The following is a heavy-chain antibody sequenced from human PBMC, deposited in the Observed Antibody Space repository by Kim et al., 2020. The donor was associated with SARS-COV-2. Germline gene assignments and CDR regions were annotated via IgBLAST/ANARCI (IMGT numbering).Heavy chain of an antibody. J-gene: IGHJ4*02. CDR3: ARVRTNYGALDY. V-gene: IGHV4-39*01. Sequence: YSKPSLKSRVIISVDTSKNQFSLKVNSVSAADTAVYYCARVRTNYGALDYWGQGTLVTVSS. D-gene: IGHD4-17*01.